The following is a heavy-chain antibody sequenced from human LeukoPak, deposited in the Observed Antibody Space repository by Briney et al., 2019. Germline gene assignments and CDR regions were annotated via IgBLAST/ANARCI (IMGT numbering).Heavy chain of an antibody. J-gene: IGHJ4*02. CDR3: ARDQVAGDFDY. V-gene: IGHV3-48*03. CDR1: GFTFSSYE. CDR2: ISSSGSTI. D-gene: IGHD5-12*01. Sequence: GGSLRLSCAASGFTFSSYEMNWVRQAPGKGLEWVSYISSSGSTIYYADSVKGRFTISRDNAKNSLYLQMNSLRAEDTAVYYCARDQVAGDFDYRGQGTLVTVSS.